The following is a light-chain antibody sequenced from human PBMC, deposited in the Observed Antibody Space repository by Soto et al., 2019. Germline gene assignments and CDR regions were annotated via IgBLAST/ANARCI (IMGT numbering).Light chain of an antibody. J-gene: IGLJ2*01. CDR3: QVWDSSSDHVI. CDR1: KVGSKG. Sequence: SYELTQPPSVSVAPGQTARLTCGGDKVGSKGVHWFQQRPGQAPVLVVYDDGGRPSGILERFSGSNSGNTATLTIISVEAGDEADYYCQVWDSSSDHVIFGGGTKLTVL. CDR2: DDG. V-gene: IGLV3-21*02.